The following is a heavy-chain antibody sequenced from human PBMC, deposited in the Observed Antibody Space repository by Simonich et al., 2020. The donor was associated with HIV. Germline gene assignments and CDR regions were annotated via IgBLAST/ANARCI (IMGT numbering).Heavy chain of an antibody. D-gene: IGHD6-13*01. CDR1: GGSFSGYY. CDR2: TNHSEST. Sequence: QVQLQQWGAGLLKPSETLSLTCAVYGGSFSGYYWSWLRQPPGKGLEWMGETNHSESTNYNPSLKSRVTISVDTSKNQFSLKLSSVTAADTAVYYCARLTAGGLGEYFQHWGQGTLVTVSS. CDR3: ARLTAGGLGEYFQH. J-gene: IGHJ1*01. V-gene: IGHV4-34*01.